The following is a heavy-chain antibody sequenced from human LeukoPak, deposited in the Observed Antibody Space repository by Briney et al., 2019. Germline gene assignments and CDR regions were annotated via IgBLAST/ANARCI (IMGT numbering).Heavy chain of an antibody. D-gene: IGHD1-1*01. V-gene: IGHV5-51*01. CDR1: GYNFINYW. CDR2: IYPGDSDT. CDR3: ARTTRPYYYYMDV. J-gene: IGHJ6*03. Sequence: GESLKISCKGSGYNFINYWIGWARQMPGKGLEWMGIIYPGDSDTRYSPSFQGQVTISVDKSISTAYLQWSSLQASDTATYYCARTTRPYYYYMDVWGQGTTVTISS.